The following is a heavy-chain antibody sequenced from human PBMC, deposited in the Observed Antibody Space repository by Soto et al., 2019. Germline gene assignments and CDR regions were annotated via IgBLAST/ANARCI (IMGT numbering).Heavy chain of an antibody. J-gene: IGHJ6*02. CDR3: ARHLGSLYSNRYYYYYGMDV. Sequence: SVKVSCKASGGTFSSYAISWVRQAPGQGLEWMGGIIPIFGTANYAQKFQGRVMITADESTSTAYMELSSLRSEDTAVYYCARHLGSLYSNRYYYYYGMDVWGQGTTVTVSS. V-gene: IGHV1-69*13. CDR2: IIPIFGTA. D-gene: IGHD4-4*01. CDR1: GGTFSSYA.